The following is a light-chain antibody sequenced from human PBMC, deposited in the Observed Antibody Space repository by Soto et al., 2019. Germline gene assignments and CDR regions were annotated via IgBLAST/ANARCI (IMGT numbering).Light chain of an antibody. J-gene: IGLJ2*01. Sequence: QPVLTQSPSASASLGASVTLTCTQSSGHRNYAIAWHQQHPEKGPRYLMKVNIDGSHNKGDGIPDRFSGSSSGAERYLTISSLQSEDEADYYCQTWGTGIRVFGGGTKLTVL. CDR1: SGHRNYA. V-gene: IGLV4-69*01. CDR2: VNIDGSH. CDR3: QTWGTGIRV.